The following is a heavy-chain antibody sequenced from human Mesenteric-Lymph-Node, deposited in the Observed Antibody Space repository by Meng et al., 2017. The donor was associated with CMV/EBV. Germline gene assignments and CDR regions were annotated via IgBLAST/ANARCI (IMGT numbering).Heavy chain of an antibody. V-gene: IGHV4-59*01. CDR3: ARDDRAGIAALDP. J-gene: IGHJ5*02. Sequence: ESLKISCPVSGGSMSGYYWSWVRQPPGKGLEWIGNIYYSGYTNFNPSLKSRVTISVDTSKNQFSLKVSSVTAADTAVYYCARDDRAGIAALDPWGQGTLVTVSS. D-gene: IGHD6-13*01. CDR1: GGSMSGYY. CDR2: IYYSGYT.